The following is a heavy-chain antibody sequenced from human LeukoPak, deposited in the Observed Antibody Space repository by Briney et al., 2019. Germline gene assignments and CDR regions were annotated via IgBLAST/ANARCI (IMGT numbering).Heavy chain of an antibody. CDR3: ASVRGYSYPELDY. J-gene: IGHJ4*02. V-gene: IGHV3-11*04. Sequence: KPGGSLRLSCSASGFTYSDYYMSWIRQAPGKGLEWDSYISSSGSTIYYADSVKGRFTISRDNAKNSLYLQMNSLRAEDTAVYYCASVRGYSYPELDYWGQGTLVTVSS. CDR2: ISSSGSTI. CDR1: GFTYSDYY. D-gene: IGHD5-18*01.